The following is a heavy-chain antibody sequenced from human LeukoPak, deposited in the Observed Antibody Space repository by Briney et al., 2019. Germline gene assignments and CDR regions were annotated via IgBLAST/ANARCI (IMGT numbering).Heavy chain of an antibody. Sequence: PGGSLRLSCAASGFTFSNYAMSWVRQAPGKGLEWASGISGSGGSTYYADSVKGRFTISRDNSKSTLYLQVNSLRAEDTALYYCAKYLSYYYDNTCSAAFGNWGQGTKVTVSS. V-gene: IGHV3-23*01. CDR3: AKYLSYYYDNTCSAAFGN. D-gene: IGHD3-22*01. CDR1: GFTFSNYA. J-gene: IGHJ3*02. CDR2: ISGSGGST.